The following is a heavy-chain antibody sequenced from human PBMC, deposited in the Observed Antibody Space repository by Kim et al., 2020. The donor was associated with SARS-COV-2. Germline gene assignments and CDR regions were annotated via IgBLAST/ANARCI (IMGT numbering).Heavy chain of an antibody. D-gene: IGHD6-13*01. CDR3: ARGYSSSWYGGGAYGMDV. V-gene: IGHV3-30*07. J-gene: IGHJ6*02. Sequence: KGRFTISRDNSKNTLYLQMNSLRAEDTAVYYCARGYSSSWYGGGAYGMDVWGQGTTVTVSS.